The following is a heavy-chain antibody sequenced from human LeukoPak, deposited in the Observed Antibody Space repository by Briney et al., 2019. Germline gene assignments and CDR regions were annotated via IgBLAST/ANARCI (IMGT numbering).Heavy chain of an antibody. CDR3: ARLSLGSGGFYFDY. J-gene: IGHJ4*02. CDR2: IYHSGST. V-gene: IGHV4-38-2*01. CDR1: GYSISSGYY. D-gene: IGHD3-10*01. Sequence: SETLSLTCAVSGYSISSGYYWGWIRQPPGKGLEWIGSIYHSGSTYYNPSLKSRVTISVDTSKNQFSLKLSSVTAADTAVYYCARLSLGSGGFYFDYWGPGTLVTVSS.